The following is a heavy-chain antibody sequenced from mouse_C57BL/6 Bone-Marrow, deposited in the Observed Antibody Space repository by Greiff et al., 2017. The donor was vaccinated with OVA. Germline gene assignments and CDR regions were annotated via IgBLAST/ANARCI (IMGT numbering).Heavy chain of an antibody. CDR1: GYTFTDYY. CDR2: INPYNGGT. V-gene: IGHV1-19*01. D-gene: IGHD2-3*01. J-gene: IGHJ4*01. Sequence: VQLKESGPVLVKPGASVKMSCKASGYTFTDYYMNWVKQSHGKSLEWIGVINPYNGGTSYNQKFKGKATLTVDKSSSTAYMELNSLTSEDSAVYYCARGYYVFYAMDYWGQGTSVTVSS. CDR3: ARGYYVFYAMDY.